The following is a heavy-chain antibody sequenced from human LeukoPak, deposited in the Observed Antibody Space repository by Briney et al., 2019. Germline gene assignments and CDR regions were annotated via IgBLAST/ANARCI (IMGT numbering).Heavy chain of an antibody. J-gene: IGHJ3*02. CDR2: IYYSGST. Sequence: SETLSLTCTVSGGSISSGGYYWSWVRQHPGKGLEWIGYIYYSGSTYYNPSLKSRVTISADTSKNQFSLKLSSVTAADTAVYYCATRYPKNAFDIWGQGTMVTVSS. CDR1: GGSISSGGYY. V-gene: IGHV4-31*03. D-gene: IGHD3-9*01. CDR3: ATRYPKNAFDI.